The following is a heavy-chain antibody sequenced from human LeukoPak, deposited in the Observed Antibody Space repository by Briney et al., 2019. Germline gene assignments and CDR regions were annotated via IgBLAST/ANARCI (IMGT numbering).Heavy chain of an antibody. Sequence: GRSPRLSCAASGFTFSNYAMPWVRQAPGKGLEWVAIISYDGSNEYYGDSVKGRFTISGDNSKNTLYLQMNSLRAEDTAVYYCARGGPQYGGYVHYWGQGTLVTVSS. CDR2: ISYDGSNE. CDR1: GFTFSNYA. CDR3: ARGGPQYGGYVHY. V-gene: IGHV3-30*04. D-gene: IGHD4/OR15-4a*01. J-gene: IGHJ4*02.